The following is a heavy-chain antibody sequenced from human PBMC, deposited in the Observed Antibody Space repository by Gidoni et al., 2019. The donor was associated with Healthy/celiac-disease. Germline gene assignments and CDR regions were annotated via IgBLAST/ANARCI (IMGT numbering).Heavy chain of an antibody. J-gene: IGHJ6*02. Sequence: QVQLVESGGGVVQPGRSLRLSCAAPGFPVSSHGMHWVRQAPGKGLEWVAVISYDGSNKYYADSVKGRFTISRDNSKNTLYLQMNSLRAEDTAVYYCAKDGGQLLLWDYYGMDVWGQGTTVTVSS. CDR2: ISYDGSNK. CDR3: AKDGGQLLLWDYYGMDV. CDR1: GFPVSSHG. V-gene: IGHV3-30*18. D-gene: IGHD2-2*01.